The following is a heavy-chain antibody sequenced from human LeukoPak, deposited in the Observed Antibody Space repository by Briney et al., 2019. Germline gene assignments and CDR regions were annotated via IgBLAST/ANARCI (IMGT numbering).Heavy chain of an antibody. CDR3: ARGRSAAGNFDY. Sequence: SQTLSLTCTVSGGSISSGGYYWSWIRQHPGKGLEWIGYIYYSGSTYYNPSLKSRLAISVDTPKNQFSLEVTSVTAADTAVYYCARGRSAAGNFDYWGQGTLVTVSS. CDR2: IYYSGST. V-gene: IGHV4-31*03. J-gene: IGHJ4*02. D-gene: IGHD6-13*01. CDR1: GGSISSGGYY.